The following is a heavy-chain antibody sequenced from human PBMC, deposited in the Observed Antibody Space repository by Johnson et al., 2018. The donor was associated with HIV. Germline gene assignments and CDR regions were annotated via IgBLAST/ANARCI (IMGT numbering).Heavy chain of an antibody. Sequence: QVQLVESGGGVVQPGRSLRLSCAASGFTFSSYGMHWVRQAPGKGLEWVAFIRYDGSNKYYADSVKGRFTISRDNSKNTLYLQMNSLRAEDTAVYYCAKIKGSSDAFDIWGQGTMVTVSS. CDR1: GFTFSSYG. J-gene: IGHJ3*02. CDR3: AKIKGSSDAFDI. D-gene: IGHD6-6*01. V-gene: IGHV3-30*02. CDR2: IRYDGSNK.